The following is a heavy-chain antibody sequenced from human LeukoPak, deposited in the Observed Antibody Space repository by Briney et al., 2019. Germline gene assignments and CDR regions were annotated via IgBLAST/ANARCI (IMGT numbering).Heavy chain of an antibody. CDR1: GFTFSSYA. V-gene: IGHV3-74*01. CDR3: ARGGVDY. J-gene: IGHJ4*02. Sequence: GGSLRLSCAASGFTFSSYAMSWVRQVPGEGLVWVSRINSDGSTTTYADSVKGRFTISRDNAKSTLYLQMNSLRADDTAVYYCARGGVDYWGQGTLVTVSS. CDR2: INSDGSTT.